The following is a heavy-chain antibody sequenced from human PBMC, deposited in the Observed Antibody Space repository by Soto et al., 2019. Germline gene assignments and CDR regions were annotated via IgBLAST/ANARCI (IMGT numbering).Heavy chain of an antibody. CDR3: ARREIRDTDAFDI. J-gene: IGHJ3*02. CDR2: IYYSGST. Sequence: QVQLQESGPGLVKPSQTLSLTCTVSGGSISSGGYYWSWIRQHPGKGLERIGYIYYSGSTYYNPSLKSRVTISVDTSKNQFSLKLSSVTAADTAVYYCARREIRDTDAFDIWGQGTMVTVSS. V-gene: IGHV4-31*03. D-gene: IGHD5-18*01. CDR1: GGSISSGGYY.